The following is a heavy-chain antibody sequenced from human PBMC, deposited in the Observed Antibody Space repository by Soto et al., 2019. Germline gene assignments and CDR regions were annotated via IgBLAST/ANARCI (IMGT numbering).Heavy chain of an antibody. J-gene: IGHJ2*01. CDR3: ARKILGSTTRPNYWYFDL. Sequence: EVQVLESGGGLVQPGGSLRLSCAGSGFTFIHYAMNWVRQAPGKGLEWVSSISGGGDAAFFPDSVRGRFTISRDTSKNTVTLQMNSLGVDDTAVYYCARKILGSTTRPNYWYFDLWGRGTLVTVSS. CDR2: ISGGGDAA. V-gene: IGHV3-23*01. D-gene: IGHD7-27*01. CDR1: GFTFIHYA.